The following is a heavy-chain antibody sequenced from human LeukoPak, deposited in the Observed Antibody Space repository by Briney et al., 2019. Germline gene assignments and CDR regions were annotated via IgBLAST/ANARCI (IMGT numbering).Heavy chain of an antibody. V-gene: IGHV5-51*01. J-gene: IGHJ4*02. CDR2: ISPAPSPT. CDR3: ARRVIRGGHFFAY. Sequence: GGALQISCKGSGCLFTTYWIGWGRQVPGKEREGMGIISPAPSPTRSRPSSHRPLTISAHKSLSTAYLQSSSLKASDTAIYYCARRVIRGGHFFAYWGQGTQVIVSS. D-gene: IGHD2-21*01. CDR1: GCLFTTYW.